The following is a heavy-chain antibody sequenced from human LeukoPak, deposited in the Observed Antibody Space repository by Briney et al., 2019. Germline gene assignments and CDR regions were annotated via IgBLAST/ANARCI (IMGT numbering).Heavy chain of an antibody. Sequence: QSGGSLRLSCATSGFTFRSYDMHWVRQAPGKGLEWVAFIHYDGNKKYYLDSVKGRFTISRDNSKNTLYLQMNSLRAEDTAVYYCARDASGSYYYWGQGTLVTVSS. D-gene: IGHD1-26*01. CDR3: ARDASGSYYY. J-gene: IGHJ4*02. CDR2: IHYDGNKK. CDR1: GFTFRSYD. V-gene: IGHV3-30*02.